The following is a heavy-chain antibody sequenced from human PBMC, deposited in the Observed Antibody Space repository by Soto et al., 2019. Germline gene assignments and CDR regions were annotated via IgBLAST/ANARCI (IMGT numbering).Heavy chain of an antibody. V-gene: IGHV1-69*12. CDR2: IIPIFGTA. Sequence: QVQLVQSGAEVKKPGSSVKVSCKASGGTFSSYAISWVRQAPGQGLEWMGGIIPIFGTANYAQKFQGRVTSTADESTSTAYMELSSLRSEDTAVYYCASDPAFEEQWLVNDYWGQGTLVTVSS. CDR1: GGTFSSYA. D-gene: IGHD6-19*01. CDR3: ASDPAFEEQWLVNDY. J-gene: IGHJ4*02.